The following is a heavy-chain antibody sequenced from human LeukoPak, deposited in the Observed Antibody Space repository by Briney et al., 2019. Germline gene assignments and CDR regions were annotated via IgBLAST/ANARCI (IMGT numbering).Heavy chain of an antibody. Sequence: PGGSLRLSCAASGFTFSSYAISWVRQAPGKGLEWVSAISGSGGSTYYADSVKGRFTISRDNSKNTLYLQMNSLRAEDTAVYYCAKGGDILTGYYGGWFDPWGQGTLVTVSS. CDR2: ISGSGGST. J-gene: IGHJ5*02. D-gene: IGHD3-9*01. CDR1: GFTFSSYA. CDR3: AKGGDILTGYYGGWFDP. V-gene: IGHV3-23*01.